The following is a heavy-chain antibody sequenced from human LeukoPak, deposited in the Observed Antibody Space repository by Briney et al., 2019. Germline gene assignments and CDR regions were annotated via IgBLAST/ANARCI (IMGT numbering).Heavy chain of an antibody. J-gene: IGHJ6*03. D-gene: IGHD7-27*01. CDR2: IWSAGNGI. Sequence: GGSLRLSCVGSRLTSSSYSVNWVRQAPGKGLEWVSHIWSAGNGIWYADSVKGRFTISRDSAKKSLYLQMNSLRAEDTAVYYCARKLGTYYYYMDVWGKGTTVTVSS. CDR1: RLTSSSYS. CDR3: ARKLGTYYYYMDV. V-gene: IGHV3-48*01.